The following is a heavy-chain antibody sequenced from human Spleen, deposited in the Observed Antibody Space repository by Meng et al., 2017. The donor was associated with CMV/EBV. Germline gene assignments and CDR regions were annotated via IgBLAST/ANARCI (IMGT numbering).Heavy chain of an antibody. V-gene: IGHV1-2*02. D-gene: IGHD6-19*01. CDR2: INPNSGAT. J-gene: IGHJ4*02. CDR1: GYTFTGYY. CDR3: ARKSIDVPGSFDS. Sequence: ASVKVSCKTSGYTFTGYYIHWVRQAPGQGLEWMGLINPNSGATKYAQKFQGRVTMTRDTSISTAYMDLRRLKSDDSAIYLCARKSIDVPGSFDSWGQGSQVTVSS.